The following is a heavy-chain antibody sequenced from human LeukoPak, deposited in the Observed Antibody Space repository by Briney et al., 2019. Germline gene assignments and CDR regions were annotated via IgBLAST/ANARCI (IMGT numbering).Heavy chain of an antibody. CDR1: GGSISSSSYY. V-gene: IGHV4-39*07. CDR2: IYYSGST. J-gene: IGHJ5*02. CDR3: AREARPWGGWFDP. Sequence: SETLSLTCTVSGGSISSSSYYWGWIRQPPGKGLEWIGSIYYSGSTYYNPSLKSRVTISVDTSKNQFSLTVSSVTAADTAVYYCAREARPWGGWFDPWGQGTLVTVSS. D-gene: IGHD6-6*01.